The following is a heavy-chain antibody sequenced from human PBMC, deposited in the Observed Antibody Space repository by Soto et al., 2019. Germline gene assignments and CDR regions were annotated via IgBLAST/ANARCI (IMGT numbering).Heavy chain of an antibody. CDR2: ISYDGSNK. CDR3: AKGRFLDWLLWYFDY. D-gene: IGHD3-3*01. CDR1: GFTFSSYG. Sequence: GGSLRLSCAASGFTFSSYGMHWVRQAPGKGLEWVAVISYDGSNKYYADSVKGRFTISRDNSKNTLYLQMNSLRAEDTAVYYYAKGRFLDWLLWYFDYWGRGTLVPVSS. J-gene: IGHJ4*02. V-gene: IGHV3-30*18.